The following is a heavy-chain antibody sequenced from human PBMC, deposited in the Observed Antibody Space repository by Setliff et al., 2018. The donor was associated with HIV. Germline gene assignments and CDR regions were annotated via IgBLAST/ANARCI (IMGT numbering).Heavy chain of an antibody. CDR1: GGSFSGYY. CDR2: INHSGST. V-gene: IGHV4-34*01. Sequence: PSETLSLTCAVYGGSFSGYYWSWIRQPPGKGLEWIGEINHSGSTNYNPSLKSRVTISVDTSKNQFSLKLSSVTAADTAVYYCARMDLGYCSGGSCYLGWFDPWGQGTLVTVS. D-gene: IGHD2-15*01. CDR3: ARMDLGYCSGGSCYLGWFDP. J-gene: IGHJ5*02.